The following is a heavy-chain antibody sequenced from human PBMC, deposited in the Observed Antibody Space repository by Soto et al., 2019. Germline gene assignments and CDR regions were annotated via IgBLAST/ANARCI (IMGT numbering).Heavy chain of an antibody. CDR3: TNTITTLTTDFDY. V-gene: IGHV2-5*02. Sequence: QITLKASGPTLVQPTKTLTLTCTFSGFSLSTSGVGVGWVRHPPGKALEWLALIYWDDDKRYSPSLKSRLTITKDTSENPVVPTKTNMAPVDTSTDYCTNTITTLTTDFDYWGKGTLVTVSS. CDR2: IYWDDDK. J-gene: IGHJ4*02. CDR1: GFSLSTSGVG. D-gene: IGHD4-17*01.